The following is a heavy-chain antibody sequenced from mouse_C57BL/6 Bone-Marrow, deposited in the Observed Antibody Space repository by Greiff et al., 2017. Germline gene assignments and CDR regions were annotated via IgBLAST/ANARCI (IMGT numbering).Heavy chain of an antibody. CDR2: IHPNSGST. CDR3: ARDGNYSGYAMDY. V-gene: IGHV1-64*01. Sequence: QVQLQQPGAELVKPGASVKLSCKASGYTFTSYWMHWVKQRPGQGLEWIGMIHPNSGSTNYNEKFKSKATLTVDKSSSTAYMQLSSLTSEDSAVYYCARDGNYSGYAMDYWGQGTSVTVSS. CDR1: GYTFTSYW. J-gene: IGHJ4*01. D-gene: IGHD2-1*01.